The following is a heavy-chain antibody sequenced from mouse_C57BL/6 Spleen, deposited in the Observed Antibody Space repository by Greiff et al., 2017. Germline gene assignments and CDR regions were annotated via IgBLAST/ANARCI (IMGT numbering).Heavy chain of an antibody. D-gene: IGHD4-1*01. CDR3: ARQGTGPFAY. V-gene: IGHV1-80*01. J-gene: IGHJ3*01. CDR1: GYAFSSYW. Sequence: VQLQQSGAELVKPGASVKISCKASGYAFSSYWLNCVKQRPGKGLGWIGQIYPGDGDTNYNGKFKGKATLTADKSSSTAYMQLSSLTSEDSSVYFCARQGTGPFAYWGQGTLVTVSA. CDR2: IYPGDGDT.